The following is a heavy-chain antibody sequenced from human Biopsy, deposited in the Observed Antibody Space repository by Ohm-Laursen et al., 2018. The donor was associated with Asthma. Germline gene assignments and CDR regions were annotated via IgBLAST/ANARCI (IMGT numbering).Heavy chain of an antibody. D-gene: IGHD1-26*01. V-gene: IGHV4-61*01. Sequence: PSETLSLTCTVSGGSVSTGSYYWSWIRQPPGKGLEWLGYIYYTGSDNYNPSLKSRVTISVDTSKNQFSLKLSSVTAADTAVYYCVRHSGNYYAQLNYWGQGTLVTVSS. CDR1: GGSVSTGSYY. J-gene: IGHJ4*02. CDR2: IYYTGSD. CDR3: VRHSGNYYAQLNY.